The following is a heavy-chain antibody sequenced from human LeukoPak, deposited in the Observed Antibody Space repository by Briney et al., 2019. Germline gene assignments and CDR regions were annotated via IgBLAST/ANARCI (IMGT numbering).Heavy chain of an antibody. V-gene: IGHV3-33*06. D-gene: IGHD2-2*01. CDR1: GFTFSSYG. Sequence: PGGSLRLSCAASGFTFSSYGMHWVRQAPGKGLEWVAVIWNGGSNKYHADSAKGRFTISRDNSKNTLHLQMNSLRAEDTAVYYCAKVGSTSGGQGTLVTVSS. J-gene: IGHJ4*02. CDR2: IWNGGSNK. CDR3: AKVGSTS.